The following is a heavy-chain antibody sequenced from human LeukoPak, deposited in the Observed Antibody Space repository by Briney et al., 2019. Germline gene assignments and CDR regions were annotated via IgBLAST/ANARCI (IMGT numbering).Heavy chain of an antibody. D-gene: IGHD3-10*02. V-gene: IGHV3-74*01. J-gene: IGHJ3*02. CDR3: ARDPLFSYAFDI. CDR2: INSDGSST. CDR1: GFTFSSYW. Sequence: PGGSLRLSCAASGFTFSSYWMHWVRQAPGKGLVWVSRINSDGSSTSYADSVKGRFTISRGNAKNTLYLQMNSLRAEDTAEYYCARDPLFSYAFDIWGQGTMVTVSS.